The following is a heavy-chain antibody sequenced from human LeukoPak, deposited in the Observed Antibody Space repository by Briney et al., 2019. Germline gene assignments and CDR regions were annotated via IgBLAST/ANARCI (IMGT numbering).Heavy chain of an antibody. CDR1: GFTFSDYY. J-gene: IGHJ3*02. D-gene: IGHD1-26*01. CDR3: AREEVGAKKNDAFDI. V-gene: IGHV3-11*01. CDR2: ISSSGSTI. Sequence: GGSLRLSCAASGFTFSDYYMSWIRQAPGKGLEWVSYISSSGSTIYYADSVKGRFTISRDNAKNSLYQQMNSLRAEDTAVYYCAREEVGAKKNDAFDIWGQGTMVTVSS.